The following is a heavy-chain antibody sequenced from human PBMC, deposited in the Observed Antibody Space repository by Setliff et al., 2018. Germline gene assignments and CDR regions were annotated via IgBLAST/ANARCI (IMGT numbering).Heavy chain of an antibody. J-gene: IGHJ4*02. V-gene: IGHV4-59*08. D-gene: IGHD5-18*01. CDR2: TYYIGAT. CDR3: ARLPPLHTPMALTFDY. Sequence: SETLSLTCTVSGGSISGASVSTHYWSWVRQPPGKGLEWIGHTYYIGATKYNPSLKGRVTISVDTSKNQFSLELRSVTAADTAVYYCARLPPLHTPMALTFDYWGQGILVTVSS. CDR1: GGSISGASVSTHY.